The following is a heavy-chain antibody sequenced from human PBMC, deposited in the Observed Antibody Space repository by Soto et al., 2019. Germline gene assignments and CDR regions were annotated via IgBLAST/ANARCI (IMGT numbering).Heavy chain of an antibody. D-gene: IGHD2-2*01. CDR2: INAGNGNT. Sequence: ASVKVSCKASGYSFTSYAIYWARQAPGQRLEWMGWINAGNGNTKYSQKLQGRVTFTGDTSASTAHMELSSLRSEDTAVYFCARGVENIVVVLDVFGYYGMDVWGQGTTVTSP. J-gene: IGHJ6*02. V-gene: IGHV1-3*01. CDR3: ARGVENIVVVLDVFGYYGMDV. CDR1: GYSFTSYA.